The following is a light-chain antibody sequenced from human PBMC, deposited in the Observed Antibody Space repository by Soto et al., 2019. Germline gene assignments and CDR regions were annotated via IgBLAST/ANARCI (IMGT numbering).Light chain of an antibody. CDR3: QQSYFIPWT. Sequence: DVQMTQSPSSLSASVGDRVSITCRASRSIKTYLNWYQQKPGKDPKLLIFGSYNLQSGVPPRFSGTGSGTDFTLIISSLQPEDFATYFCQQSYFIPWTFGQGTKVDLK. V-gene: IGKV1-39*01. CDR1: RSIKTY. J-gene: IGKJ1*01. CDR2: GSY.